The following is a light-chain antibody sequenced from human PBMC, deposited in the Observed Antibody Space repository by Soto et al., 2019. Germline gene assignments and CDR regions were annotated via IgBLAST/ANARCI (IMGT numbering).Light chain of an antibody. CDR1: QSVSSY. V-gene: IGKV3-11*01. Sequence: EIVLTQSPGTLSLPPGERATLSCRASQSVSSYLAWYHQKPGQAPRLLIYDASNRATGIPARFSGSGSGTDFTLTISSLEPEDFAVYYCQQRSNWPVTFGQGTRLEIK. CDR3: QQRSNWPVT. CDR2: DAS. J-gene: IGKJ5*01.